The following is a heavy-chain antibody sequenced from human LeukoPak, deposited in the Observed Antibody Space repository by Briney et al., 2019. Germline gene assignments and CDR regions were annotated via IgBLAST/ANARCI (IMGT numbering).Heavy chain of an antibody. V-gene: IGHV3-21*01. CDR2: ISSSSSYI. CDR1: GFTFSSYS. D-gene: IGHD5-24*01. CDR3: ARDRRDGYNGNAFDI. Sequence: GGSLRLSCAASGFTFSSYSMNWVRQAPGKGLEWVASISSSSSYIYYADSVKGRFTISRDNAKNSLYLQMNRLRAEDTAVYYCARDRRDGYNGNAFDIWGQGTMVTVSS. J-gene: IGHJ3*02.